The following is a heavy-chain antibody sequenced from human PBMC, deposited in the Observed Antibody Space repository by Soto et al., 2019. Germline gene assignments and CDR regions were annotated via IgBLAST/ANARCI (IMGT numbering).Heavy chain of an antibody. J-gene: IGHJ6*02. CDR1: GFTFSSYS. CDR2: ISSSSSYI. CDR3: ARAEGGSSSGDYYYGMDV. Sequence: GRSLRLSCAASGFTFSSYSMTWARQAPGKGLEWVSSISSSSSYIYYADSVKGRFTISRDNAKNSLSLQMRGLRAEDTAVYNCARAEGGSSSGDYYYGMDVWGQGTTVTVSS. V-gene: IGHV3-21*01. D-gene: IGHD6-13*01.